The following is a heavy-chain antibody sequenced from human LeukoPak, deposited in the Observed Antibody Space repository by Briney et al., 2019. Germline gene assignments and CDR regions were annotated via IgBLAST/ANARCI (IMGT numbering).Heavy chain of an antibody. V-gene: IGHV3-7*01. Sequence: PGGSLRLSCAASGFSFRDFWMTWVRQAPGKGLEWVANINQGGSVKYYVDPVEGRFTISRDDAKSSLYVQMNSLRDEDTAVYYCARFGYSGWNLEYWGQGTLVTVSS. CDR3: ARFGYSGWNLEY. CDR1: GFSFRDFW. J-gene: IGHJ4*02. CDR2: INQGGSVK. D-gene: IGHD5-12*01.